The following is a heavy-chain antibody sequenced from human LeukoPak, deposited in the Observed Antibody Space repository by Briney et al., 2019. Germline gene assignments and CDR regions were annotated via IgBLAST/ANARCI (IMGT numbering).Heavy chain of an antibody. Sequence: SETLSLTCTVSGGSISSYYWSWIRQPPGKGLEWIGYVYYSGSTNYNPSLKSRVTISVDTSKNQFSLKLSSVTAADTAVYYCAKDQAYYYDSSGYYVSTDYGMDVWGQGTTVTVSS. CDR1: GGSISSYY. J-gene: IGHJ6*02. V-gene: IGHV4-59*12. CDR2: VYYSGST. CDR3: AKDQAYYYDSSGYYVSTDYGMDV. D-gene: IGHD3-22*01.